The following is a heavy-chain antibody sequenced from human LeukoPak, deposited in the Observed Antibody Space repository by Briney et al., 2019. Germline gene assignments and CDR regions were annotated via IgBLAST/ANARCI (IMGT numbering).Heavy chain of an antibody. V-gene: IGHV1-69*05. D-gene: IGHD5-18*01. CDR3: ASGYSYGSPDY. Sequence: SVKVSCKASGGTFSSYAISWVRQAPGQGLEWMGGIIPIFGTANYAQKFKGRVTITTDESTSTAYMELSSLRSEDTAVYYCASGYSYGSPDYWGQGTLVTVSS. CDR2: IIPIFGTA. J-gene: IGHJ4*02. CDR1: GGTFSSYA.